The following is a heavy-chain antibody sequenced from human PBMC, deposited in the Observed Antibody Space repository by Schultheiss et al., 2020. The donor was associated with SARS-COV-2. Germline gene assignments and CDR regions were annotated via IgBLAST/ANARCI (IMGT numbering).Heavy chain of an antibody. D-gene: IGHD6-19*01. CDR2: IIPIFGTA. CDR1: GGTFSSYA. V-gene: IGHV1-69*05. CDR3: ARGVGSSGWNPGGMDV. Sequence: SVKVSCKASGGTFSSYAISWVRQAPGQGLEWMGGIIPIFGTANYAQKFQGRVTMTRDTSTSTVYMELSSLRSEDTAVYYCARGVGSSGWNPGGMDVWGQGTTVTVSS. J-gene: IGHJ6*02.